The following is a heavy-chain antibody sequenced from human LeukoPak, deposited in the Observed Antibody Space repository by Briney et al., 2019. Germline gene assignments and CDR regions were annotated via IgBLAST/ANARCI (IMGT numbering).Heavy chain of an antibody. J-gene: IGHJ5*02. V-gene: IGHV4-39*01. CDR3: ASETSIVVVPAAIQGPSYNWFDP. Sequence: SETLSLTCTVSGGSISSSSYYWGWIRQPPGKGLEWIGSIYYSGSTYYNPSLKSRVTISVDTSKNQFSLKLSSVTAADTAVYYCASETSIVVVPAAIQGPSYNWFDPWGQGTLVTVSS. D-gene: IGHD2-2*01. CDR1: GGSISSSSYY. CDR2: IYYSGST.